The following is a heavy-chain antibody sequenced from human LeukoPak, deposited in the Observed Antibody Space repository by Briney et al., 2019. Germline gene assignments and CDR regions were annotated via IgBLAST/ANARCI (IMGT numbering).Heavy chain of an antibody. D-gene: IGHD6-13*01. Sequence: GESLKISCAASGFTFSSYGMHWVRQAPGKGLEWVAFIRYDGSNKYYADSVKGRFTISRDNSKNTLYLQMNSLRAEDTAVYYCANRHSSSWYQFDYWGQGTLVTVSS. V-gene: IGHV3-30*02. CDR1: GFTFSSYG. J-gene: IGHJ4*02. CDR2: IRYDGSNK. CDR3: ANRHSSSWYQFDY.